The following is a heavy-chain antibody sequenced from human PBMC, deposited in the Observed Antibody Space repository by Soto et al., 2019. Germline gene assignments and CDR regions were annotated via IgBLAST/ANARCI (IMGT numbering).Heavy chain of an antibody. CDR2: LNPKTGAT. CDR3: ARVNGYGSGSEGFDH. Sequence: QVLLAQSGAEVQKPGASVKVACKTSGYSFTYSDINWVRQAPGQGLEWMGWLNPKTGATGSTVQFKGRLIMTSETAKTTVFMELRGLRSDDTAVYYCARVNGYGSGSEGFDHWGQGTMVTVSS. J-gene: IGHJ4*02. CDR1: GYSFTYSD. D-gene: IGHD3-10*01. V-gene: IGHV1-8*01.